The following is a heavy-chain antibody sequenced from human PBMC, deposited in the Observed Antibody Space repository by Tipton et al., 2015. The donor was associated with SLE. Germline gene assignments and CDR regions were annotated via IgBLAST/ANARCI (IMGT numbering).Heavy chain of an antibody. V-gene: IGHV3-7*01. J-gene: IGHJ6*02. CDR1: GFTFRSYW. CDR2: INEGGSEK. CDR3: SKSGRGDV. D-gene: IGHD3-10*01. Sequence: SLRLSCVGSGFTFRSYWMSWVRQSPGKGLEWVANINEGGSEKWYLDSVNGRFTISRDNAKNSVYLQMNSLGAEDMGVYYCSKSGRGDVWGQGTTVFVSS.